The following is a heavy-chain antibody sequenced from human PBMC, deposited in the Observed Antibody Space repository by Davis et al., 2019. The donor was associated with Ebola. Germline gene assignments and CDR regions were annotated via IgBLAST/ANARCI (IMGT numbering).Heavy chain of an antibody. D-gene: IGHD6-13*01. Sequence: SETLSLTCTVSGGSISSYYWSWIRQPAGKGLEWIGYIYYTGGTNYNPSLKSRLIISVDTSKNQFSLNLSSVTASDTAVYYCARSRSAAGTRWFDPWGQGTLVTVSS. V-gene: IGHV4-59*01. CDR1: GGSISSYY. CDR3: ARSRSAAGTRWFDP. J-gene: IGHJ5*02. CDR2: IYYTGGT.